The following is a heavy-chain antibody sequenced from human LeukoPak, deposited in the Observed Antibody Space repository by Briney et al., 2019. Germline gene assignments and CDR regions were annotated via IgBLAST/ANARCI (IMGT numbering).Heavy chain of an antibody. J-gene: IGHJ4*02. CDR2: IYSGVSDT. CDR3: ARHKSPGGIH. CDR1: GYSFPSYW. Sequence: GEAPKISCKGSGYSFPSYWIGWVRQMPGKGLEWMGIIYSGVSDTRYIPPFQGQVTIPARKHIRTAYLQGNSLKGSDTAMYYCARHKSPGGIHWGQGTLVTVS. V-gene: IGHV5-51*01.